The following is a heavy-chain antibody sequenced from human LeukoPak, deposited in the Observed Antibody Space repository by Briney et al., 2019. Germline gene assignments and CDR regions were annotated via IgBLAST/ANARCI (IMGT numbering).Heavy chain of an antibody. CDR2: ISGSGGST. J-gene: IGHJ5*02. CDR1: GFTFSSYA. Sequence: PGGSLRLSCAASGFTFSSYAMSWVRQAPGKGLEWVSAISGSGGSTYYADSVMGRFTISRDNSKNTLYLQMNSLRAEDTAVYYCAKDDTRVEMAKILSWGQGTLVTVSS. V-gene: IGHV3-23*01. D-gene: IGHD5-24*01. CDR3: AKDDTRVEMAKILS.